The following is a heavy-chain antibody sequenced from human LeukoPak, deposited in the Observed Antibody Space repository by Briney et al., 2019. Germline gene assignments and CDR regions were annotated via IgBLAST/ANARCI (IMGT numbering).Heavy chain of an antibody. CDR3: ARHGTAAGPFQL. D-gene: IGHD2-21*02. CDR1: GGAIDNYY. V-gene: IGHV4-59*08. J-gene: IGHJ1*01. CDR2: VYYSGTI. Sequence: SETLSLTCTVSGGAIDNYYWSWIRQPPGKGLEWIAYVYYSGTIDYNPSLESRVTISVDTSKNQFSLRLTSVAAADTAVYYCARHGTAAGPFQLWGQGTLVTVSS.